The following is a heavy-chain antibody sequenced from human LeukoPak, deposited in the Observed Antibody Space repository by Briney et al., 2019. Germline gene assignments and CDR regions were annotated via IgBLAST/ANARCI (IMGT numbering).Heavy chain of an antibody. V-gene: IGHV4-59*08. D-gene: IGHD1-26*01. J-gene: IGHJ5*02. Sequence: SETLSLTCTVSGGSISSYYWSWIRQPPGKGLEWIGYIYYSGSTNYNPSLKSRVTISVDTSKNHFSLKLNSVTAADTAVYYCARHLFSGSNINWFDPWGQGTLVTVSS. CDR1: GGSISSYY. CDR3: ARHLFSGSNINWFDP. CDR2: IYYSGST.